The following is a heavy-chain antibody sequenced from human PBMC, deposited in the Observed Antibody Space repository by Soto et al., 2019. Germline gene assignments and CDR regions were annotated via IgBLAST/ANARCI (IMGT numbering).Heavy chain of an antibody. Sequence: WGSRRLSCAGSGFTFSNAWMSWGRQAPGKGLEWVGRIKSKTDGGTTDYAAPVKGRFTISRDDSENTLYLQMNSLKTEDTAVYYCTTDDPINSHWGQGTLVTVSS. D-gene: IGHD6-13*01. J-gene: IGHJ4*02. CDR3: TTDDPINSH. V-gene: IGHV3-15*01. CDR2: IKSKTDGGTT. CDR1: GFTFSNAW.